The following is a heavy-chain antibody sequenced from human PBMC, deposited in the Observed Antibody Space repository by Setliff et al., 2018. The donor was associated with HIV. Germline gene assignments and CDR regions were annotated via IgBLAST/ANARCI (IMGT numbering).Heavy chain of an antibody. D-gene: IGHD5-12*01. V-gene: IGHV1-2*02. J-gene: IGHJ2*01. CDR1: ADIFNAYY. CDR2: ITPNGDDT. Sequence: ASVKVSCKASADIFNAYYIHWVRQAPGQGLEWMGWITPNGDDTNYPQKFEGRVTLTRDTSIATAYMELRSLTSDDTAVYYCARDPALTYSGYVYWYFDLWGRGTLVTVSS. CDR3: ARDPALTYSGYVYWYFDL.